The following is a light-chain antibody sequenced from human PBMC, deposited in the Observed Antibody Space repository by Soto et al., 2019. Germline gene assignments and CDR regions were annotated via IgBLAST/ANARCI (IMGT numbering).Light chain of an antibody. CDR2: AAS. CDR1: QGIKNY. V-gene: IGKV1-27*01. J-gene: IGKJ4*01. CDR3: QRYYNAPFT. Sequence: DIQVTQHPSSLSASVGDRVTITCLASQGIKNYLAWYQQKPGETPKLLIYAASTLESGIPPRFSGSGSGTDFTLTINNPQPEDVATYYCQRYYNAPFTFGGGTKVDI.